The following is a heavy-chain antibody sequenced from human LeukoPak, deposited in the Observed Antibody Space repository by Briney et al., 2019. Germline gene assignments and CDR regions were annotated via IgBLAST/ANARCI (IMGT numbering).Heavy chain of an antibody. D-gene: IGHD1-14*01. CDR1: GYTFTSYD. CDR2: MNPNSGNT. CDR3: ARFRKAYYYYYMDV. J-gene: IGHJ6*03. V-gene: IGHV1-8*03. Sequence: ASVKVSCKASGYTFTSYDINWVRQATGQGLEWMGWMNPNSGNTGYAQKFQGRVTITRNTSISTAYMELSSLRSEDTAVYYCARFRKAYYYYYMDVWGKGTTVTVSS.